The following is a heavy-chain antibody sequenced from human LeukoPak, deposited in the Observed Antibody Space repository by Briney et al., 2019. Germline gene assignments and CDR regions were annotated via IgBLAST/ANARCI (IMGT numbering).Heavy chain of an antibody. D-gene: IGHD1-26*01. V-gene: IGHV3-7*01. J-gene: IGHJ3*02. CDR1: GFTFSSYW. CDR2: IKQDGSEK. Sequence: PGGSLRLSCAASGFTFSSYWMSWVRQAPGKGLEWVANIKQDGSEKYYVDSVKGRFTISRDNAKNSLFLQMTSLRAEDTALYYCAPEVWELQGASDIWDQGTMVTVSS. CDR3: APEVWELQGASDI.